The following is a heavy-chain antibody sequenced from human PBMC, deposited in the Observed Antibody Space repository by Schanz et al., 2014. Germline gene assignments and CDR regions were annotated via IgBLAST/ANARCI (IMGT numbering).Heavy chain of an antibody. J-gene: IGHJ4*02. D-gene: IGHD3-10*01. Sequence: QVQLQESGPGLVKPSQTLSLTCAVSGGSISSGGYSWNWIRQSPGKGLEWIEYIYYSGNTYYNPSLKSRVTISVDRSKNQFSLRLDSVTAADTAVYYCALREKPYGPFASWGQGALXTVSS. CDR2: IYYSGNT. CDR1: GGSISSGGYS. V-gene: IGHV4-30-2*06. CDR3: ALREKPYGPFAS.